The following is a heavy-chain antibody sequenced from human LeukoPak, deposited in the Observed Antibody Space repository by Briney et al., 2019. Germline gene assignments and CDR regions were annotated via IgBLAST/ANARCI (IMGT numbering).Heavy chain of an antibody. J-gene: IGHJ4*02. CDR1: GYTFTSYD. CDR2: MNPHSGNT. Sequence: ASVKVSCKASGYTFTSYDINWVRQAPGQGLEWMGWMNPHSGNTGYAQKLQGRITLTRDTSISTAYMELRSLRSEDTAVYYCARGDYWGQGTLVTVSS. CDR3: ARGDY. V-gene: IGHV1-8*01.